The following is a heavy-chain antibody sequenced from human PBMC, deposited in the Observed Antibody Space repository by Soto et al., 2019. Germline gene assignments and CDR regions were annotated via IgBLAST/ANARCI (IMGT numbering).Heavy chain of an antibody. CDR1: GGSISSSNW. J-gene: IGHJ4*02. D-gene: IGHD6-19*01. CDR2: IYHSGSN. CDR3: ARDLDSSGWPDY. Sequence: HVQLQESGPGLVKPSGTLSLICAVSGGSISSSNWWSWVRQPPGKGPEWIGEIYHSGSNKYNPSLKSRVTISVDKSKNHFSLRLSSVTAADTAVYYCARDLDSSGWPDYWGQGTLVTVSP. V-gene: IGHV4-4*02.